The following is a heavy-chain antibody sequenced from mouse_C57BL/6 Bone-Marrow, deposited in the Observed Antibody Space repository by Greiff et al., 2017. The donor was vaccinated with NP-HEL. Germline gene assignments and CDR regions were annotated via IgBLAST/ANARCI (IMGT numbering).Heavy chain of an antibody. CDR2: IYPRDGST. Sequence: VKLVESGPELVKPGASVKLSCKASGYTFTSYDINWVKQRPGQGLEWIGWIYPRDGSTKYNEKFKGKATLTVDTSSSTAYMELHSLTSEDSAVYFCARSTHYYGSSYWGQGTLVTVSA. V-gene: IGHV1-85*01. D-gene: IGHD1-1*01. CDR3: ARSTHYYGSSY. J-gene: IGHJ3*01. CDR1: GYTFTSYD.